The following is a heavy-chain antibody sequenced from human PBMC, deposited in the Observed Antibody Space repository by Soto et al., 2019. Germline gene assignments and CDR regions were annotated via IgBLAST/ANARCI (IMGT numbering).Heavy chain of an antibody. CDR3: ARVYVWGSYRLDY. Sequence: QVQLVESGGGLVKPGGSLRLSCAASGFTFSDYYMSWIRQAPGKGLEWVSHISSSGSTIYYADSMEGRSTISRDNAKNSLYLQMNSLKAEDTAVYYCARVYVWGSYRLDYWGQGTLVTFSS. CDR2: ISSSGSTI. J-gene: IGHJ4*02. D-gene: IGHD3-16*02. CDR1: GFTFSDYY. V-gene: IGHV3-11*01.